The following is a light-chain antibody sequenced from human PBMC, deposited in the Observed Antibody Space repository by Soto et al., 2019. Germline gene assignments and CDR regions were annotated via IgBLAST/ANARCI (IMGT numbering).Light chain of an antibody. CDR1: SSNIGAGYD. Sequence: QSVLTQPPSVSGAPGQRVTISCTGSSSNIGAGYDVHWYQQLPGTAPKLLINGNSNRPSGVPDRFSGSKSGTSASLAITGLQAEDEADYYCQSYDSSLRYVFGTGTKVTVL. V-gene: IGLV1-40*01. J-gene: IGLJ1*01. CDR3: QSYDSSLRYV. CDR2: GNS.